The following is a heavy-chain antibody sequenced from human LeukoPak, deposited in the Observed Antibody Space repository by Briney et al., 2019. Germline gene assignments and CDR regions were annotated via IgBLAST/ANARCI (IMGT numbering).Heavy chain of an antibody. CDR1: GFTFSSYE. V-gene: IGHV3-48*03. CDR2: ISSGASTI. D-gene: IGHD6-13*01. J-gene: IGHJ6*03. CDR3: ARDPGDGEQLVLRYMDV. Sequence: PGGSLRLSCAASGFTFSSYEMNWVRQAPGKGLEWVSSISSGASTIYYADSVKGRFTISRDNAKNSLYLQMNSLRAEDTAVYYCARDPGDGEQLVLRYMDVWGKGTTVTVSS.